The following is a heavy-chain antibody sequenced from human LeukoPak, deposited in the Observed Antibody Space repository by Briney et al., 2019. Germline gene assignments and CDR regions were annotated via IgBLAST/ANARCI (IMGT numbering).Heavy chain of an antibody. CDR2: ISGSGGST. J-gene: IGHJ4*02. D-gene: IGHD6-19*01. CDR3: ARDYSSGWYVIDY. V-gene: IGHV3-23*01. CDR1: GFTFSSDA. Sequence: GGSLRLSCAASGFTFSSDAMSWVRQAPGKELEWVSAISGSGGSTYYADSVKGRFTISRDNAKNSLYLQMNSLRAEDTAVYYCARDYSSGWYVIDYWGQGTLVTVSS.